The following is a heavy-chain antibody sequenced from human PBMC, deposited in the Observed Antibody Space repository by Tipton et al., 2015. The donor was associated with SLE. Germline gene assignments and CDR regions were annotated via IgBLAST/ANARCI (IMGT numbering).Heavy chain of an antibody. V-gene: IGHV4-39*07. CDR3: ARAFGTSWQWWFDP. CDR2: IYYSGST. CDR1: GGSISSSSYY. Sequence: TLSLTCTVSGGSISSSSYYWGWIRHPPGKGLEWIGSIYYSGSTYYNPSLKSRITISVDTSKNQFSLKLTSVTAADTAVYYCARAFGTSWQWWFDPWGQGTLVTVSS. J-gene: IGHJ5*02. D-gene: IGHD2-2*01.